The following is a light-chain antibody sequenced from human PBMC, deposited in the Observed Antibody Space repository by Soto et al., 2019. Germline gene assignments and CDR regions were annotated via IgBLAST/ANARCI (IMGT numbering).Light chain of an antibody. CDR3: SSYTTSSTVA. CDR1: SSDVGGYNY. J-gene: IGLJ2*01. Sequence: QSALTQPASVSGSPGQSITISCTGTSSDVGGYNYVSWYQQLPGKAPKLMIYDVSNRPSGVSNRFSGSKSGNTASLTISGLQAEDEADYYCSSYTTSSTVAFGGGTKLTVL. CDR2: DVS. V-gene: IGLV2-14*01.